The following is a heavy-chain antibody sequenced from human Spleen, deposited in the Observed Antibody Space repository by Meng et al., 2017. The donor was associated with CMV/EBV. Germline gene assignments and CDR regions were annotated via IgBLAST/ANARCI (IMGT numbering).Heavy chain of an antibody. CDR2: INPNSGGT. D-gene: IGHD3-3*01. Sequence: ASVKVSCKASGYTFTGYYMHWVRQAPGQGLEWMGWINPNSGGTNYAQKFQGRVTMTRDTSISTAYMELSRLRSDDTAVYYCARESRGLTIFGVAHFDYWGQGSLVTVSS. CDR3: ARESRGLTIFGVAHFDY. J-gene: IGHJ4*02. V-gene: IGHV1-2*02. CDR1: GYTFTGYY.